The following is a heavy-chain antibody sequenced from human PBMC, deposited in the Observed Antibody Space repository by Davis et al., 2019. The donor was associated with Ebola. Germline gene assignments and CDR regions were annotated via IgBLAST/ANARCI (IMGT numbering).Heavy chain of an antibody. CDR3: AKAVRSTSDQY. CDR1: GFTFSSYS. Sequence: GESLKISCAASGFTFSSYSMNWVRQAPGKGLEWLANIKQDGSVKQYVDSVNGRFTISRDNAKNSLYLQMNSLRAEDTAVYYCAKAVRSTSDQYWGQGTLVTVSS. J-gene: IGHJ4*02. D-gene: IGHD6-6*01. V-gene: IGHV3-7*03. CDR2: IKQDGSVK.